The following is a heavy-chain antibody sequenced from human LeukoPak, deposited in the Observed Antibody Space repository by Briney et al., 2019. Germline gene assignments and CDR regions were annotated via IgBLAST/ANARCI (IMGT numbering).Heavy chain of an antibody. J-gene: IGHJ4*02. Sequence: SETLSLTCAVYGGSFSDYYWSWIRQTPGKGLEWIGEIIHSGSTSYNSSLKSRVTISVDTSKNQFSLKLSSVTAADTAVYYCASFGVEGITIFGVVPSPSWGQGTLVTVSS. CDR3: ASFGVEGITIFGVVPSPS. CDR1: GGSFSDYY. V-gene: IGHV4-34*12. CDR2: IIHSGST. D-gene: IGHD3-3*01.